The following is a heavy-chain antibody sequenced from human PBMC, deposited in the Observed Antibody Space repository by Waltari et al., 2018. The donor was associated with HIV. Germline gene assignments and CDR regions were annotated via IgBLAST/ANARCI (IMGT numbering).Heavy chain of an antibody. D-gene: IGHD2-2*01. CDR2: VYHSVAT. Sequence: QVQLQESGPGLVQPSQTLFLTCTVSGDSISTSGYYWSWLRPPPGKGLEWVGYVYHSVATYYTPSLNSRLSISGDTSKNHCSLNLTSVPAADSAVYYCARVGNGAQLLLRNWFDPWGQGTVVTVSS. J-gene: IGHJ5*02. CDR3: ARVGNGAQLLLRNWFDP. CDR1: GDSISTSGYY. V-gene: IGHV4-31*03.